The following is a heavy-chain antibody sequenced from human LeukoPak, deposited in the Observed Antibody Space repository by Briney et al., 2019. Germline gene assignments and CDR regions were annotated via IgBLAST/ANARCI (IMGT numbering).Heavy chain of an antibody. CDR1: GYTLTELS. J-gene: IGHJ4*02. Sequence: ASVKVSRKVSGYTLTELSMHWVRQAPGKGLEWRGGFDPEDGETIYAQKSQGRVTLTEAPSTDTAYMELSSLRSADTAVYYCARHPARSVVVTAINFDYWGQGTLVTVSS. D-gene: IGHD2-21*02. V-gene: IGHV1-24*01. CDR3: ARHPARSVVVTAINFDY. CDR2: FDPEDGET.